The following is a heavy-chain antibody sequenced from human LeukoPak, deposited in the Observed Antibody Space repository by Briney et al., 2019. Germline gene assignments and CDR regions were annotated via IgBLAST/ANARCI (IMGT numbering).Heavy chain of an antibody. J-gene: IGHJ4*02. CDR3: ARETETGGIAY. CDR1: GGSISGYY. D-gene: IGHD7-27*01. CDR2: IYYRGNT. Sequence: PSETLSLTCTVSGGSISGYYWSWIRQPPGKGLDYIGHIYYRGNTDYNPSLKSRVTISVDTSKNQFSLNLRSVTATDTAVYYCARETETGGIAYWGQGTLVTVSS. V-gene: IGHV4-59*01.